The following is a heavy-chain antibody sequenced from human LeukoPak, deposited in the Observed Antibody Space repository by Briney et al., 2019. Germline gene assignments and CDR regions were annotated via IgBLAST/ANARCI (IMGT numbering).Heavy chain of an antibody. CDR3: ARLYEIAMVRKYKDAFDI. V-gene: IGHV1-69*04. CDR2: IIPILGIA. CDR1: GGTFSSYA. D-gene: IGHD3-10*01. Sequence: PSVKVSCKASGGTFSSYAISWVRQAPGQGLEWMGRIIPILGIANYALKFQGRVTITADKSTSTAYMELSSLRSEDTAVYYCARLYEIAMVRKYKDAFDIWGQGTMVTVSS. J-gene: IGHJ3*02.